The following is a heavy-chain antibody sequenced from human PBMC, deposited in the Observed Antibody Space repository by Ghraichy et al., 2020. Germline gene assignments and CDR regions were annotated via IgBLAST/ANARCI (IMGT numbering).Heavy chain of an antibody. J-gene: IGHJ4*02. CDR1: SFTFTNAW. V-gene: IGHV3-15*07. D-gene: IGHD5-24*01. CDR2: IKSNNDGGTT. CDR3: VSLDGFRHPVDY. Sequence: GGSLRLSCAASSFTFTNAWMHWVRQAPGKGLEWVGLIKSNNDGGTTDYAAPVKGRFTISRDDSKDTLYLQMNVLQTDDTAVYYCVSLDGFRHPVDYWGQGTLVTVSS.